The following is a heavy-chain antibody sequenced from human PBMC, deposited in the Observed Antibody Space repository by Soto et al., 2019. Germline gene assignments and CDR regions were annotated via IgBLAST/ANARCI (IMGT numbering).Heavy chain of an antibody. D-gene: IGHD1-7*01. CDR3: AGTSSLQWYYMDV. J-gene: IGHJ6*03. V-gene: IGHV6-1*01. CDR2: TYYRSRWYN. CDR1: GDSVSSNSAA. Sequence: PSQTLSLTCVISGDSVSSNSAAWNWIRQSPSRGLEWLGRTYYRSRWYNDYAVSVRSRITVNADTSKNQSSLHLNSVTPEDTAVYYYAGTSSLQWYYMDVWDKGTTVTVSS.